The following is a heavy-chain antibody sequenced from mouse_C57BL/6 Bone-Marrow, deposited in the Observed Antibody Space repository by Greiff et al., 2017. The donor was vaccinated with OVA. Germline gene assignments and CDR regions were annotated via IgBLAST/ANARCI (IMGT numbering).Heavy chain of an antibody. D-gene: IGHD2-1*01. CDR2: INSDGGST. CDR3: ARHGNYGDFYAMDY. Sequence: EVKVVESGGGLVQPGESLKLSCESNEYEFPSHDMSWVRKTPEKRLELVAAINSDGGSTYYPDTMERRFIISRDNTKKTLYLQMSSLRSEDTALYYCARHGNYGDFYAMDYWGQGTSVTVSS. V-gene: IGHV5-2*01. J-gene: IGHJ4*01. CDR1: EYEFPSHD.